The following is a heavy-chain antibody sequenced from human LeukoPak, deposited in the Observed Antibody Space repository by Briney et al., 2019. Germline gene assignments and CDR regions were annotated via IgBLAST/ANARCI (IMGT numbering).Heavy chain of an antibody. J-gene: IGHJ4*02. CDR2: VSPNSGGS. CDR3: ASPGIHYGGNPDYFDY. D-gene: IGHD4-23*01. V-gene: IGHV1-2*02. Sequence: ASVKVSCKTSGYTFTDYYLYWVRQAPGQGLEYIGCVSPNSGGSKFAQKFQGRVTMARDTSISTAYMELSSLRSEDTAVYYCASPGIHYGGNPDYFDYWGQGTLVTVSS. CDR1: GYTFTDYY.